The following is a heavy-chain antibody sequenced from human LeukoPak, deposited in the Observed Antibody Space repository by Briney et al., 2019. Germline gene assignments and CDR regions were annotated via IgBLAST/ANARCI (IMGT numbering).Heavy chain of an antibody. D-gene: IGHD3-10*01. CDR1: RFTFSSYG. V-gene: IGHV3-21*01. CDR3: AREDGYYGSGSYLY. J-gene: IGHJ4*02. Sequence: GGSLRLSCAASRFTFSSYGMHWVRQAPGKGLEWVSSISSSSSYIYYADSVKGRFTISRDNAKNSLYLQMNSLRAEDTAVYYCAREDGYYGSGSYLYWGQGTLVTVSS. CDR2: ISSSSSYI.